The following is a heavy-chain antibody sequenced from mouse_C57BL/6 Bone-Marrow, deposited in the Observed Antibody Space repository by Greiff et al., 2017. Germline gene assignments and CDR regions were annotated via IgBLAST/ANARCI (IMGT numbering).Heavy chain of an antibody. D-gene: IGHD3-2*02. V-gene: IGHV14-4*01. J-gene: IGHJ3*01. CDR1: GFNFKDDY. Sequence: EVQLQQSGAELVRPGASVKLSCTASGFNFKDDYMHWVKQRPEQGLEWIGWIDPENGDTEYAPKFQGKATITADPSSHTAYLQLSSLTSEDTAVYYCIKDSSGYLWFAYWGQGTLVTVSA. CDR2: IDPENGDT. CDR3: IKDSSGYLWFAY.